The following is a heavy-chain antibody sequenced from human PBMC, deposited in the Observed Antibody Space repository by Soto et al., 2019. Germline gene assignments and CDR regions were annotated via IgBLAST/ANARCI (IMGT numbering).Heavy chain of an antibody. CDR3: VRDFRRGWPTLDF. J-gene: IGHJ4*02. V-gene: IGHV3-74*01. D-gene: IGHD6-19*01. CDR1: GFPFSAFW. Sequence: EVQLVESGGGIFRPGESLRLSCVASGFPFSAFWMHWVRQVPGKGLEWVSLINTDGSKTFYADSVKGRFTTSRYNAKNTVYIQMSGLRAEDTAKYYCVRDFRRGWPTLDFWGQGALVNVSS. CDR2: INTDGSKT.